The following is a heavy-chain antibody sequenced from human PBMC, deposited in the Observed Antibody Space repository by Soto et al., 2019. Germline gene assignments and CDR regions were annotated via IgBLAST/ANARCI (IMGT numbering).Heavy chain of an antibody. CDR2: ISSSSSYI. CDR3: ARVIPDEAFDY. Sequence: GGSLRLSCAASGFTFSSYSMNWVRQAPGKGLEWVSSISSSSSYIYYADSVKGRFTISRDNAKNSLFLQMNSLRAEDTAVYCCARVIPDEAFDYWGQGTLVTVSS. J-gene: IGHJ4*02. CDR1: GFTFSSYS. V-gene: IGHV3-21*01.